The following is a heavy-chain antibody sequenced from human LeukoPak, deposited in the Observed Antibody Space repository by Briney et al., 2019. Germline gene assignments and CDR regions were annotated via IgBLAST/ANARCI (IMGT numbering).Heavy chain of an antibody. J-gene: IGHJ3*02. Sequence: ASVKVSCKASGYTFTSYYKRWVRQAPGQGLEWMGIVNPSGGSTSYAQKFQGRVTMTRDTSTSTVYMELSSLRSEDTAVYYCARQIRTLSPVGAFDIWGQGTMVTVSS. CDR3: ARQIRTLSPVGAFDI. CDR1: GYTFTSYY. V-gene: IGHV1-46*01. D-gene: IGHD1-26*01. CDR2: VNPSGGST.